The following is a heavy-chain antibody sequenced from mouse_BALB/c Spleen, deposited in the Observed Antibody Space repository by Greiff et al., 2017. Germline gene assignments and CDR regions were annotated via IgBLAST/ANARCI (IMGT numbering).Heavy chain of an antibody. CDR3: ARFGYSYYFDY. V-gene: IGHV5-12-2*01. CDR1: GFTFSSYT. J-gene: IGHJ2*01. Sequence: EVHLVESGGGLVQPGGSLKLSCAASGFTFSSYTMSWVRQTPEKRLEWVAYISNGGGSTYYPDTVKGRFTISRDNAKNTLYLQMSSLKSEDTAMYYCARFGYSYYFDYWGQGTTLTVSS. D-gene: IGHD2-3*01. CDR2: ISNGGGST.